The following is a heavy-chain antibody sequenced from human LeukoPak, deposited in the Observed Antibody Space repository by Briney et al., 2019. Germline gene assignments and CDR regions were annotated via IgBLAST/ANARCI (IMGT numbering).Heavy chain of an antibody. D-gene: IGHD3-22*01. V-gene: IGHV1-69*13. CDR2: IIPIFGTA. CDR3: ASNYYESSGYHNYFDY. CDR1: GGTFSSYA. Sequence: GASVKVSCKASGGTFSSYAISWVRQAPGQGLEWMGGIIPIFGTANYARKFQGRVTITADESTSTAYMELSSLRSEDTAVYYCASNYYESSGYHNYFDYWGQGTLVTVSS. J-gene: IGHJ4*02.